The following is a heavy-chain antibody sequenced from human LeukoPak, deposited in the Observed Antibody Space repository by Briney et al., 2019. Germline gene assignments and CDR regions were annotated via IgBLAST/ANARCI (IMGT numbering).Heavy chain of an antibody. J-gene: IGHJ4*02. CDR3: ARDGSTNYDFWSGPLDY. D-gene: IGHD3-3*01. Sequence: ASVKVSCKASGYTFTSYYMHWVRQAPGQGLEWMGIINPSGGSTSYAQKFQGRVTMTRDTSTSTVYMELSSLRSEDTAVYYCARDGSTNYDFWSGPLDYWGQGTLVTVSS. CDR1: GYTFTSYY. V-gene: IGHV1-46*01. CDR2: INPSGGST.